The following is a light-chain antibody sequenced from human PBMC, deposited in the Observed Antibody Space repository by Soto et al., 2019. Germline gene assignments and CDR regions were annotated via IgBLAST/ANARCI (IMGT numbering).Light chain of an antibody. Sequence: QSALTQPASVSGSPGQSITISCTGTSSDVGAYNYVSWYQQYPGKVPKLMIYDVSNRPSGVSNRFSGSKSGNTASLTISGLQPEDEADYYCSSFTTTSTLVVFGGGTQLTVL. CDR2: DVS. CDR1: SSDVGAYNY. V-gene: IGLV2-14*01. CDR3: SSFTTTSTLVV. J-gene: IGLJ2*01.